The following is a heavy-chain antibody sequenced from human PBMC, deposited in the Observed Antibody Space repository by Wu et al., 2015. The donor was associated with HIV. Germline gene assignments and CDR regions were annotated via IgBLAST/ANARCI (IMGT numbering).Heavy chain of an antibody. CDR2: INSNRGGT. CDR3: ARLQSLHGLYSNADY. D-gene: IGHD3/OR15-3a*01. Sequence: QVQLEQSGPEVKKPGASVMVSCKASGYNFIDYYMYWVRQAPGQGPEWMGWINSNRGGTKYAQKFQGRITMTRDTAVSTAYLELNTLRSDDTAVYYCARLQSLHGLYSNADYWGQGTLVTASS. J-gene: IGHJ4*02. V-gene: IGHV1-2*02. CDR1: GYNFIDYY.